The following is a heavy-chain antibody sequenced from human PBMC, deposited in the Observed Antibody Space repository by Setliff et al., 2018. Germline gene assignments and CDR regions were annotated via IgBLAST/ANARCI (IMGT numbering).Heavy chain of an antibody. CDR3: ATSDWYAAFDH. CDR2: IKQDESEK. Sequence: SLRLSCAVSGFIFSSYEMNWVRQAPGKGLEWVANIKQDESEKHYVGSVKGRFTISRDNARNSVYLQMNSLRAEDAAVYYCATSDWYAAFDHWGQGTLVTVS. V-gene: IGHV3-7*01. CDR1: GFIFSSYE. J-gene: IGHJ4*02. D-gene: IGHD6-19*01.